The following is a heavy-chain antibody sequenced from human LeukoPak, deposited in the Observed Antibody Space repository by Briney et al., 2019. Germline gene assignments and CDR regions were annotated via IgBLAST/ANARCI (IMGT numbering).Heavy chain of an antibody. CDR2: VYHSGTT. CDR3: ARHGGTLGYFDN. Sequence: ASETLSLTCTVSGGSISTYYWSWIRQPPGKGLEWIGYVYHSGTTNYNPSLKRRVTISADTSKNQFSLKAKSVTAADTAVYYCARHGGTLGYFDNWGQGTLVTVSS. J-gene: IGHJ4*02. CDR1: GGSISTYY. V-gene: IGHV4-59*08. D-gene: IGHD1-26*01.